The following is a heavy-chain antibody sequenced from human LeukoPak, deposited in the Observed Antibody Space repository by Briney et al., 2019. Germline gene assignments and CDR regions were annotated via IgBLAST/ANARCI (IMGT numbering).Heavy chain of an antibody. V-gene: IGHV3-7*01. CDR1: GFNLSSYW. J-gene: IGHJ4*02. D-gene: IGHD3-16*01. CDR2: IKQDGSEK. Sequence: GGALRLSCAASGFNLSSYWMTSVRQAPGNGLEGVVNIKQDGSEKYCVDSVEGRITFSRDNAKNALYLQMNRLSAEDTAVYYWARALDYGDYFDYWGQGTLVTVSS. CDR3: ARALDYGDYFDY.